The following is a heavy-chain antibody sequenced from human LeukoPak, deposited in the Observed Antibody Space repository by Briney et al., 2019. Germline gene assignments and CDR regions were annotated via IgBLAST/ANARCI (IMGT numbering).Heavy chain of an antibody. V-gene: IGHV6-1*01. Sequence: SQTLSLTCAISGDSVSNDRAAWNWIRQSPSRGLEWLGRTFYRSKWYNDYAVSVKGRTAFSADTPKNQFTLQLNSVTPDDTAVYFCARQGSAGWTFDFWGQGTLVTVSS. J-gene: IGHJ4*02. CDR1: GDSVSNDRAA. CDR3: ARQGSAGWTFDF. D-gene: IGHD6-19*01. CDR2: TFYRSKWYN.